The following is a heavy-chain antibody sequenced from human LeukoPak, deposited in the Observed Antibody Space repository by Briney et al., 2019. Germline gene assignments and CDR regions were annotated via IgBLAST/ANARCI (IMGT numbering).Heavy chain of an antibody. CDR3: ARRYCSSTSCYYWFDY. CDR2: IYPGDSDT. V-gene: IGHV5-51*01. D-gene: IGHD2-2*01. Sequence: GESLKISCKGSGYSFTSYWIGWVRQMPGKGLGWMGIIYPGDSDTRYSPSFQGQVTISADKSISTAYLQWSSLKASDTAMYYCARRYCSSTSCYYWFDYWGQGTLVTVSS. J-gene: IGHJ4*02. CDR1: GYSFTSYW.